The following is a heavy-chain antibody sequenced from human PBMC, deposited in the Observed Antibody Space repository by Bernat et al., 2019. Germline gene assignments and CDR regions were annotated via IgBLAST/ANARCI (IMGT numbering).Heavy chain of an antibody. CDR3: AKGGRDDGTYYFDY. J-gene: IGHJ4*02. CDR1: GFTFRSYW. Sequence: EVQLVVSGGGLVQPGGSLRLSCAASGFTFRSYWMSWVRQAPGQGLGWVANIKQDGSGKYYVDSGKGRFTISRDNAKNALYLQMNSLGAEDAAVYYCAKGGRDDGTYYFDYWGQGTLVTVSS. V-gene: IGHV3-7*03. D-gene: IGHD3-16*01. CDR2: IKQDGSGK.